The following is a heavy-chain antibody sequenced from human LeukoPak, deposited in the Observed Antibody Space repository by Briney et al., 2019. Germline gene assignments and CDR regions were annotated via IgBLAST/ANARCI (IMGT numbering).Heavy chain of an antibody. J-gene: IGHJ4*02. V-gene: IGHV3-48*03. CDR2: ISGSGDTA. CDR1: GFTFSIYE. CDR3: AKDRVAVAGYYFDY. Sequence: GGSLRLSCAASGFTFSIYEINWVRQALGKGLEWISYISGSGDTAYYADSVKGRFTISRDNSKNTLYLQMNSLRAEDTAVYYCAKDRVAVAGYYFDYWGQGTLVTVSS. D-gene: IGHD6-19*01.